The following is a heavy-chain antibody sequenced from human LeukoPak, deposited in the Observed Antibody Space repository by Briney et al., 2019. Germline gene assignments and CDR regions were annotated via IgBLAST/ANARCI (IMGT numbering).Heavy chain of an antibody. D-gene: IGHD6-13*01. CDR2: ISSSSSYT. Sequence: GGSLRLSCAASGFTFSDYYMSWIRQAPGKGLEWVSYISSSSSYTNYADSAKGRFTISRDNAKNSLCLQMNSLRAEDTAVYYCARDRVRRQLVRDYYYYGMDVWGQGTTVTVSS. V-gene: IGHV3-11*05. CDR1: GFTFSDYY. CDR3: ARDRVRRQLVRDYYYYGMDV. J-gene: IGHJ6*02.